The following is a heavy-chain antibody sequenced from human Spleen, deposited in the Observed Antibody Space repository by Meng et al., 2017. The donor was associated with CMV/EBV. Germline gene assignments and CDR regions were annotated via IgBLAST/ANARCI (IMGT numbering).Heavy chain of an antibody. Sequence: GESLKISCATSGFTFNRNWMYWVRQGPGKGLVWVSGISSSSSYIHYADSVNGRFTISRDNAKNSLYLQMNSLRAEDTAVYYCGSREGGYWGQGTLVTVSS. J-gene: IGHJ4*01. CDR3: GSREGGY. D-gene: IGHD1-26*01. CDR2: ISSSSSYI. V-gene: IGHV3-21*01. CDR1: GFTFNRNW.